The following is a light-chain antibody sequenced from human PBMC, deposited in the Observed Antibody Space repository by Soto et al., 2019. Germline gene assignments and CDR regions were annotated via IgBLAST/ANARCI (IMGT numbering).Light chain of an antibody. CDR2: WAS. CDR3: QQYYSPRP. Sequence: DIVMTQSPDSLAVSLGERATINCKSSQSVLYSSNNKNYLAWYQQKPGQPPKLLIYWASTRESGVPDRFSGSGSGTDFTLTISSLQAEDVAVYYCQQYYSPRPFGQGTRLEIK. CDR1: QSVLYSSNNKNY. J-gene: IGKJ5*01. V-gene: IGKV4-1*01.